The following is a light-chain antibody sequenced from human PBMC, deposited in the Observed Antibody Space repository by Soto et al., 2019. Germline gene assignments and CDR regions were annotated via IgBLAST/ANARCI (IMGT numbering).Light chain of an antibody. J-gene: IGKJ3*01. CDR3: QQYDGSLFT. V-gene: IGKV3-20*01. CDR1: QTVRNNY. Sequence: EFVLTQSPGTLSLSPGERATLSFMASQTVRNNYIAWYQQKPGQAPRLLIYDASSRATGIPDRFSGSGSGTDFTLTITRLEPEDFAVYYCQQYDGSLFTFGPGTKVDIK. CDR2: DAS.